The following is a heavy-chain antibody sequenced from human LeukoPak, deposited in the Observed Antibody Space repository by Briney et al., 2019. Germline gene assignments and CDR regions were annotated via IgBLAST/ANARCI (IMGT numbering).Heavy chain of an antibody. D-gene: IGHD3-10*01. CDR1: GFTFNGYA. Sequence: PGGSLRLSCAASGFTFNGYAMSWVRQAPGKGLEWVSSISGSGANTYYANSEKGRFTVYRDNSKNTLYLQVNNLRAEDTAVYYCAKHLGSHNFDYWGQGTLVTVSS. V-gene: IGHV3-23*01. CDR3: AKHLGSHNFDY. CDR2: ISGSGANT. J-gene: IGHJ4*02.